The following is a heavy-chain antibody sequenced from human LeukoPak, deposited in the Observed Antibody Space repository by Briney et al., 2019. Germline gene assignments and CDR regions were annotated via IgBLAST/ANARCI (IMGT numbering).Heavy chain of an antibody. Sequence: ASVKVSCKASAYTFTNYYLHWVRQAPGQGLEWMGIINPSGGSTSYAQKFQGRVTMTRDTSTSTVYIELSSLRSEDTAVYYCAREGSSGQLLWGQGSMVTVSS. CDR2: INPSGGST. CDR1: AYTFTNYY. CDR3: AREGSSGQLL. V-gene: IGHV1-46*01. J-gene: IGHJ3*01. D-gene: IGHD3-22*01.